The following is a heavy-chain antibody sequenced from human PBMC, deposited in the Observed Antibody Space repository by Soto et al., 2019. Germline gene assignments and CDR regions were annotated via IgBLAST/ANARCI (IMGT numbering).Heavy chain of an antibody. CDR2: IYYSGST. D-gene: IGHD3-22*01. J-gene: IGHJ5*02. Sequence: QVQLQESGPGLVKPSQTLSLTCTVSGGSISSGSYYWSWIRQHPGKGLEWIGYIYYSGSTYYNPSLKSRVTISVDTSKNQFSLKLSSVTAADTAVYYCARGSQPYYYDSSGYHNWFDPWGQGTLVTVSS. CDR1: GGSISSGSYY. V-gene: IGHV4-31*03. CDR3: ARGSQPYYYDSSGYHNWFDP.